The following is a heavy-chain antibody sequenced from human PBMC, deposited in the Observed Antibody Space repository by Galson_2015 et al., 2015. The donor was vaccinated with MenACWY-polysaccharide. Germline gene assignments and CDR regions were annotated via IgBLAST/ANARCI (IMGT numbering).Heavy chain of an antibody. V-gene: IGHV3-23*01. CDR2: ISGSGGDT. CDR3: AKEERRGSGSYSVDY. J-gene: IGHJ4*02. D-gene: IGHD3-10*01. Sequence: SLRLSCAVSGFTFSSDAMSWVRQAPGKGLEWVSAISGSGGDTDYADSVKGRFTISRDNSKNTLYLQVNSLRVEDTAVYYCAKEERRGSGSYSVDYWGQGTLVTVSS. CDR1: GFTFSSDA.